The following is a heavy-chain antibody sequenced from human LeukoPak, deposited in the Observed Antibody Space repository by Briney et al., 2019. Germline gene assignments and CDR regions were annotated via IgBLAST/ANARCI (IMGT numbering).Heavy chain of an antibody. CDR2: ISASGGST. J-gene: IGHJ3*02. Sequence: GGSLRLSCAASGFTFSNYAMSWVRQAPGKGLEWVSAISASGGSTYYADSVKGRFTISRDNSKNTLYLLMNSLRAEDTALYYCAKALKRGDYLTADAFDIWGQGTVVTVSS. CDR3: AKALKRGDYLTADAFDI. CDR1: GFTFSNYA. D-gene: IGHD4-17*01. V-gene: IGHV3-23*01.